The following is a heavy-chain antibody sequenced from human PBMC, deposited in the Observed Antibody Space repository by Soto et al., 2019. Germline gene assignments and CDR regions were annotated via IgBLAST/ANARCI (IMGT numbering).Heavy chain of an antibody. J-gene: IGHJ4*02. CDR1: GFTFSDYA. V-gene: IGHV3-30*18. D-gene: IGHD6-19*01. CDR3: AKGGRQWLVTSDFNY. CDR2: VSHDGRNT. Sequence: VQLVESGGGVVQPGRSLRLSCAASGFTFSDYAMHWVRQAPGKGLEWVAVVSHDGRNTHYADSVKGRFTIYRDSSKNTVSLEMTSLIAEDTAVYYCAKGGRQWLVTSDFNYWGQGALVTVPS.